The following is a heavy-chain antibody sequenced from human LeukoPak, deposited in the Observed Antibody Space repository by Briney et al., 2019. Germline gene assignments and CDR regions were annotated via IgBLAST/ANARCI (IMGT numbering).Heavy chain of an antibody. CDR3: ANLDFWSGYHLYY. CDR2: IKQDGSEK. J-gene: IGHJ4*02. V-gene: IGHV3-7*01. Sequence: PGGSLRLSCAASGFTFSIYWMSWVRQAPGKGLEGVANIKQDGSEKYYVDSVKGRFTISRDNAKNSLYLQMNSLRAEDTAVYYCANLDFWSGYHLYYWGQGTLVTVSS. CDR1: GFTFSIYW. D-gene: IGHD3-3*01.